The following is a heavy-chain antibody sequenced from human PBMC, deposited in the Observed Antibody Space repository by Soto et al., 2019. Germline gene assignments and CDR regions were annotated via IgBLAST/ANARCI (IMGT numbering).Heavy chain of an antibody. CDR2: IYYSGST. D-gene: IGHD4-17*01. CDR3: ARHRWTTVTTPLLY. CDR1: GGSISSSSYY. Sequence: QLQLQESGPGLVKPSETLSLTCTVSGGSISSSSYYWGWIRQPPGKGLEWIGSIYYSGSTYYNPSLKSRVTISVDTSKNQFSLKLSSVTAADTAVYYCARHRWTTVTTPLLYWGQGTLVTVSS. V-gene: IGHV4-39*01. J-gene: IGHJ4*02.